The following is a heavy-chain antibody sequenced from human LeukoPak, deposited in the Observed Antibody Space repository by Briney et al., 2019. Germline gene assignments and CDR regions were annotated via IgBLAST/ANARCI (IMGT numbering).Heavy chain of an antibody. CDR2: ISSSSSYI. J-gene: IGHJ5*02. D-gene: IGHD3-10*01. CDR1: GFTFTSYS. CDR3: ARGPALYGSGSYGYWFDP. V-gene: IGHV3-21*01. Sequence: GGSLRLSCAASGFTFTSYSMNWVRQAPGKGLEWVSSISSSSSYIYYADSVKGRFTISRDNARNSLYLQMNSLRAEDTAVYYCARGPALYGSGSYGYWFDPWGQGTLVTVS.